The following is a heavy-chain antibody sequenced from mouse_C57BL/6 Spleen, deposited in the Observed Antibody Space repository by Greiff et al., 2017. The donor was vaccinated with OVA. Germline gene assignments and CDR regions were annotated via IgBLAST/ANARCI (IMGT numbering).Heavy chain of an antibody. Sequence: VKLVESGGDLVKPGGSLKLSCAASGFTFSSYGMSWVRQTPDKRLEWVATISSGGSYTYYPDSVKGRFTISRDNAKNTLYLQMSSLKSEDTAMYYCARHWYYGSSYWYFDVWGTGTTVTVSS. CDR1: GFTFSSYG. V-gene: IGHV5-6*02. D-gene: IGHD1-1*01. CDR3: ARHWYYGSSYWYFDV. J-gene: IGHJ1*03. CDR2: ISSGGSYT.